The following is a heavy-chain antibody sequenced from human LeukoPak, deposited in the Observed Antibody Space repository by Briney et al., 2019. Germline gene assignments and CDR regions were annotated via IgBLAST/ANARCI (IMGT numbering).Heavy chain of an antibody. J-gene: IGHJ2*01. CDR1: GFTFSDYY. CDR2: ISSSGTTI. V-gene: IGHV3-11*01. D-gene: IGHD4-17*01. CDR3: ARRTVTRDWYFYL. Sequence: PGGSLRLSCAASGFTFSDYYMSWIRQAPGKGLEWVSYISSSGTTIYYADSVKGRFTISRDNAKNSLYLQMNSLRAEDMAVYYCARRTVTRDWYFYLWGRGTLVTVSS.